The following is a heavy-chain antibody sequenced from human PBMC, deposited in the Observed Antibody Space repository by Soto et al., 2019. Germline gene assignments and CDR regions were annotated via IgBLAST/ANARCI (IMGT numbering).Heavy chain of an antibody. V-gene: IGHV3-30*18. D-gene: IGHD3-9*01. CDR1: GFTFSSYG. CDR2: ISYDGSNK. CDR3: AKDFFRFFDWPPLDY. Sequence: SLGLSCAASGFTFSSYGMHWVRQAPGKGLEWVAVISYDGSNKCYADSVKGRFTISRDNSKNTLYLQMNSLRAEDTAVYYCAKDFFRFFDWPPLDYGGQGPLFTVSS. J-gene: IGHJ4*02.